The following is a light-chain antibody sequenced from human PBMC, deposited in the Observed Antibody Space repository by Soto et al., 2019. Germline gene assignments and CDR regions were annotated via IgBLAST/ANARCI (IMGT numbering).Light chain of an antibody. CDR2: EGS. V-gene: IGLV2-23*01. CDR3: CSYAGSRGLV. CDR1: SSDVGSYNL. Sequence: SVLTRPACVSGSPGQSSTISCTGTSSDVGSYNLVSWYQQHPGKAPKLMIYEGSKRPSGVSNRFSGSKSGNTASLTISGLQAEDEADYYCCSYAGSRGLVFGGGTKVTVL. J-gene: IGLJ2*01.